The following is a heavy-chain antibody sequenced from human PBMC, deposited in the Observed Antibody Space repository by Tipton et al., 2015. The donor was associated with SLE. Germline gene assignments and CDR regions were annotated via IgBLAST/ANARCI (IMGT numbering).Heavy chain of an antibody. CDR2: IYYSGST. CDR1: GTSISSRGYY. CDR3: GRILLADLDMDC. V-gene: IGHV4-31*03. D-gene: IGHD3-16*01. J-gene: IGHJ2*01. Sequence: TLSLTCTVSGTSISSRGYYWRCTRPHPGNGLEWIGYIYYSGSTYYNPSLKSRVTISIDTFKNQFSLTLRSVPAADTAVYYCGRILLADLDMDCWGRGPLVTVSS.